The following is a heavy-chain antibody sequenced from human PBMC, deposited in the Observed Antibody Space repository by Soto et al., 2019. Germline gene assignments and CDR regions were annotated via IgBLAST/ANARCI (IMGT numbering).Heavy chain of an antibody. CDR1: GGSVSSGSYY. J-gene: IGHJ4*02. CDR3: ARESEGYYDSSGLAY. D-gene: IGHD3-22*01. CDR2: IYYSGST. V-gene: IGHV4-61*01. Sequence: SETLSLTCTVSGGSVSSGSYYWSWIRQPPGKGLEWIGYIYYSGSTNYNPSLKSRVTISVDTSKNQFSLKLSSVTATDTAVYYCARESEGYYDSSGLAYWGQVTLVTVSS.